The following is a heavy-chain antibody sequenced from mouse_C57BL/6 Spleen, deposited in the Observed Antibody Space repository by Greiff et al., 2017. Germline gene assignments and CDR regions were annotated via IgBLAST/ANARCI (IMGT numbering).Heavy chain of an antibody. V-gene: IGHV1-7*01. J-gene: IGHJ2*01. CDR1: GYTFTSYW. CDR2: INPSSGYT. CDR3: AREVTTVVNYFDY. Sequence: VKLVESGAELAKPGASVKLSCKASGYTFTSYWMHWVKQRPGQGLEWIGYINPSSGYTKYNQKFKDKATLTADKSSSTAYMQLSSLTYEDSAVYYCAREVTTVVNYFDYWGQGATLIVSS. D-gene: IGHD1-1*01.